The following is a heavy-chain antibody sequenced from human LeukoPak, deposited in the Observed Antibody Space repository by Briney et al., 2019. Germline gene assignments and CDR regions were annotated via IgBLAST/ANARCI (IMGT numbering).Heavy chain of an antibody. D-gene: IGHD3-22*01. CDR1: GFTFSNAW. Sequence: PGGSLRLPCAASGFTFSNAWMSWVRQAPGKGLEWVGRIKSKTDGGTTDYAAPVKGRFTISRDDSKNTLYLQMNSLKTEDTAVYYCTTDAAGDYDSSGPYYFDYWGQGTLVTVSS. CDR2: IKSKTDGGTT. J-gene: IGHJ4*02. V-gene: IGHV3-15*01. CDR3: TTDAAGDYDSSGPYYFDY.